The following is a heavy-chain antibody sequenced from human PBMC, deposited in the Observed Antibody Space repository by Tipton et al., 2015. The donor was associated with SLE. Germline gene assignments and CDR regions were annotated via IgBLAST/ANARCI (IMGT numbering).Heavy chain of an antibody. CDR2: ICYSGST. V-gene: IGHV4-39*07. J-gene: IGHJ5*02. CDR1: GGSITNSIFY. D-gene: IGHD1-14*01. Sequence: LRLSCSVSGGSITNSIFYWGWIRQPPGKGPEWIGSICYSGSTFYNPSLESRVTISVETSKNQFSLKVNSVTAADTAVYYCARGGIIPQNCFDPWGQGTLVTVSS. CDR3: ARGGIIPQNCFDP.